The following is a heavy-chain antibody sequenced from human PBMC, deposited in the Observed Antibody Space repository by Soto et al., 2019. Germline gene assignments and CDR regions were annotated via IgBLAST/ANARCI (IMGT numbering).Heavy chain of an antibody. V-gene: IGHV5-10-1*01. J-gene: IGHJ4*02. CDR1: GYSFTSYW. CDR3: ARHRPLYYYDSNPFDY. D-gene: IGHD3-22*01. Sequence: GESLKISCKGSGYSFTSYWISWVRQMPGKGLEWMGRIDPSDSYTNYSPSFQGHVTISADKSISTAYLQWSSLKASDTAMYYCARHRPLYYYDSNPFDYWGQGNLVTVSS. CDR2: IDPSDSYT.